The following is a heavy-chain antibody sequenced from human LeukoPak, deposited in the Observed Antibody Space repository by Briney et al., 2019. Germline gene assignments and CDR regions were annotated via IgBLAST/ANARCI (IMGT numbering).Heavy chain of an antibody. V-gene: IGHV1-18*01. CDR2: ISDNNDNP. CDR1: GYTFSNFG. Sequence: ASVKVSCKTSGYTFSNFGINWVRQAPGQGLEWMGWISDNNDNPNYGQKFQGRFTVTTDSSTSTAYMELRNLTFDDTAVYYCARDGTSTDDYWGQGTLVTVSS. J-gene: IGHJ4*02. CDR3: ARDGTSTDDY. D-gene: IGHD2-2*01.